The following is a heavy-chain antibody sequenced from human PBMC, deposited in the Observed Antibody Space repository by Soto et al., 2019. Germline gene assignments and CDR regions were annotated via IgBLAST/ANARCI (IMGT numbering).Heavy chain of an antibody. CDR1: GYSFSNFY. CDR3: ARGAVVVPNGLIAGMDV. Sequence: GASVKVSCKPSGYSFSNFYVHWVRQAPGQGLEWMGIIDPSSGTTSYTQKFQERVTMTRDTSMSTVYMELSRLRSEDTAVYYCARGAVVVPNGLIAGMDVWGQGTTVTVSS. V-gene: IGHV1-46*01. D-gene: IGHD2-15*01. J-gene: IGHJ6*02. CDR2: IDPSSGTT.